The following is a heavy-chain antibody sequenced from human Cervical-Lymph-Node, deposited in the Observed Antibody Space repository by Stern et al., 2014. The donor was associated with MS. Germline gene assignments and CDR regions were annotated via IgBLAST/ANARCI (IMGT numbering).Heavy chain of an antibody. CDR2: IYYSGST. V-gene: IGHV4-59*01. D-gene: IGHD4-23*01. J-gene: IGHJ3*02. CDR1: GGSISSYY. Sequence: VHLVESGPGLVKPSETLSLTCTVSGGSISSYYWSWIRQPPGKGLEWIGYIYYSGSTNYNPSLKSRVTISVDTSKNQFSLKLSSVTAADTAVYYCAREAVVRGNSARAFDIWGQGTMVTVSS. CDR3: AREAVVRGNSARAFDI.